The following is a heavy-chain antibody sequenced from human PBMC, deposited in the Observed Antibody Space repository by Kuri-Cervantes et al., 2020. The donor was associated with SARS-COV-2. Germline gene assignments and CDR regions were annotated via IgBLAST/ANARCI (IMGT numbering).Heavy chain of an antibody. J-gene: IGHJ4*02. Sequence: SCTVSGGSISSSSYYWGWIRQPPGKGLEWIGSIYYSGSTYYNPSLKSRVTISVDTSKNQFSLKLSSVTAADTAVYYCARRRRKFPDYYFDYWGQGTLVTVSS. V-gene: IGHV4-39*01. CDR1: GGSISSSSYY. CDR2: IYYSGST. CDR3: ARRRRKFPDYYFDY. D-gene: IGHD4/OR15-4a*01.